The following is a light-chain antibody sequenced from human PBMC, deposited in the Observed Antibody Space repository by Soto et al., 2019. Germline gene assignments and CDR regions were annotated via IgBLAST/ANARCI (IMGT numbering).Light chain of an antibody. CDR3: QQRSKWPPLT. CDR1: QSVSNF. CDR2: DAS. J-gene: IGKJ4*01. V-gene: IGKV3-11*01. Sequence: EIVLTQSPATLSLSPGERATLSCRASQSVSNFLAWYQQKPGQAPRLLIYDASIRAAGIPARFSGSGSGTDFTLTISRLEPVDFATYYCQQRSKWPPLTFGGGTKVEIK.